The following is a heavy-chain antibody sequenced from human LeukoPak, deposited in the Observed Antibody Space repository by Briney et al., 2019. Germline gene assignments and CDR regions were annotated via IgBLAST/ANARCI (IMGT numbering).Heavy chain of an antibody. V-gene: IGHV3-23*01. CDR2: ISGSATST. CDR1: GFTLSSYA. CDR3: AKTDTVVITHTVVY. Sequence: GGSLRLSCAASGFTLSSYAMTWVRQAPGKGLEWVASISGSATSTYYADSVRGRFTISRDNSNNTLSLQMNSLRAEDTAIYYCAKTDTVVITHTVVYWGQGTLVTVSS. J-gene: IGHJ4*02. D-gene: IGHD3-22*01.